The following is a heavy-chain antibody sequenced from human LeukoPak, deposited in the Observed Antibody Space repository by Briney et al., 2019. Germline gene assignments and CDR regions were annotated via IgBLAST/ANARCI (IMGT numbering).Heavy chain of an antibody. CDR3: ARLGDVLRFLEWSPGRFDP. CDR2: IHSSGTT. CDR1: DGSISSYY. Sequence: SETLSLTCIVADGSISSYYWSWIRQPPGKGLEWMGYIHSSGTTNYSPSLKSRVTISVDTSKNQFSLKLSSVTAADTAVYYCARLGDVLRFLEWSPGRFDPWGQGTLVTVSS. J-gene: IGHJ5*02. D-gene: IGHD3-3*01. V-gene: IGHV4-4*08.